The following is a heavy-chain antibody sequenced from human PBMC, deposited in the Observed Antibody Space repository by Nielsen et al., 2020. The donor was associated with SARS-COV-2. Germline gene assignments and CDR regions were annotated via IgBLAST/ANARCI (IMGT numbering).Heavy chain of an antibody. CDR3: ARGCSSTSCYAHLGIFDY. D-gene: IGHD2-2*01. CDR2: IYYSGST. Sequence: GSLRLSCTVSGGSVSSGSYYWSWIRQPPGKGLEWIGYIYYSGSTNYNPSLKSRVTISVDTSKNQFSLKLSSVTAADTAVYYCARGCSSTSCYAHLGIFDYWGQGTLVTVSS. CDR1: GGSVSSGSYY. V-gene: IGHV4-61*01. J-gene: IGHJ4*02.